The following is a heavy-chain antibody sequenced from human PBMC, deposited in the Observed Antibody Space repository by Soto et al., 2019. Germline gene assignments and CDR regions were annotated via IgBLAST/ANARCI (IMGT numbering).Heavy chain of an antibody. CDR2: ISAYNGNT. D-gene: IGHD3-22*01. J-gene: IGHJ4*02. V-gene: IGHV1-18*01. CDR3: AKDTTSDCYDSSGYYPFDY. Sequence: QVQLVQSGAEVKKPGASVKVSCKASGYTFTSYGISWVRQAPGQGLEWMGWISAYNGNTNYAQKPQGRVTMTTDTSTSTANMDLRSRRADDTAVYYGAKDTTSDCYDSSGYYPFDYWGQGTLVTVSS. CDR1: GYTFTSYG.